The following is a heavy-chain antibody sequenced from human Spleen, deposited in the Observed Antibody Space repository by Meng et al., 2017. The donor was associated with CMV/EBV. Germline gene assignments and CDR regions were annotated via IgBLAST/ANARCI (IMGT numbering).Heavy chain of an antibody. V-gene: IGHV1-2*02. D-gene: IGHD2-21*02. CDR2: INPNSGGT. CDR1: GYTFTGYY. CDR3: ARGPRVVVTSAVDY. Sequence: ASVKVSCKASGYTFTGYYMHWVRQAPGQGLEWMGWINPNSGGTNYAQKFQGRVTMTRDASISTAYMELNRLRSDDTAVYYCARGPRVVVTSAVDYWGQGTLVTVSS. J-gene: IGHJ4*02.